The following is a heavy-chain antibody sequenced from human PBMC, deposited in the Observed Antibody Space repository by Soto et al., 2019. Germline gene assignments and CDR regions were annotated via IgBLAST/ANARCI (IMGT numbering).Heavy chain of an antibody. CDR1: GGSFSGYY. D-gene: IGHD3-22*01. CDR3: ARGRRYYYDSSGYYRGYYYYYGMDV. V-gene: IGHV4-34*01. CDR2: INHSGST. Sequence: SETLSLTCAVYGGSFSGYYWSWIRQSPGKGLEWIGEINHSGSTNYNPSLKSRVTISVDTSKNQFSLKLSSVTAADTAVYYCARGRRYYYDSSGYYRGYYYYYGMDVWGQGTTVTVS. J-gene: IGHJ6*02.